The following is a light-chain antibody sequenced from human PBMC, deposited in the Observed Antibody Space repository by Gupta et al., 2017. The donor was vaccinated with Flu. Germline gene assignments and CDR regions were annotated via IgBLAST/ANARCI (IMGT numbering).Light chain of an antibody. Sequence: DIQMTQSPSTLSASVGDRVTITCRASQSINTWLAWYQQKPGKAPKLLIYKASSLESGVPSRFSGSGSGTEFTLTITSLQPDDFATYYCQQYNSSSGTFGHGTKVDFK. CDR1: QSINTW. J-gene: IGKJ3*01. CDR2: KAS. V-gene: IGKV1-5*03. CDR3: QQYNSSSGT.